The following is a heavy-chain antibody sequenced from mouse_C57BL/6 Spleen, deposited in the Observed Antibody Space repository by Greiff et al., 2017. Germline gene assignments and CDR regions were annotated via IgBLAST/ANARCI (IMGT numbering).Heavy chain of an antibody. CDR1: GYTFTSYG. J-gene: IGHJ4*01. V-gene: IGHV1-81*01. CDR3: ARGTVIDAMDY. D-gene: IGHD1-1*01. Sequence: VQLQQSGAELARPGASVKLSCKASGYTFTSYGISWVKQRPGQGLEWIGEIYPRSGNTYYNEKFKGKATLTVDKSSSTAYMELRGVSAEDAAVYFCARGTVIDAMDYWGQGTSVTVSA. CDR2: IYPRSGNT.